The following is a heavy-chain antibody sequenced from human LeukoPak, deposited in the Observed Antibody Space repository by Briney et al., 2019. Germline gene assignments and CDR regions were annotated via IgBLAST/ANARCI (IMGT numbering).Heavy chain of an antibody. CDR2: INTNTGKP. Sequence: ASVKVSCKASGYTFSSNAIIWVRQASGQGLEWMGRINTNTGKPTYAQGFTGRFVFSLDTSVKTAFLQISSLKAEDTAIYYCARWGGSDWYFFGGLDYWGQGTLVIVSS. V-gene: IGHV7-4-1*02. J-gene: IGHJ4*02. CDR3: ARWGGSDWYFFGGLDY. D-gene: IGHD6-19*01. CDR1: GYTFSSNA.